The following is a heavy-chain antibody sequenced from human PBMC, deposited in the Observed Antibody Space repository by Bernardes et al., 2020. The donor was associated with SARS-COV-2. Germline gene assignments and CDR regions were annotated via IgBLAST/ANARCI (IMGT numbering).Heavy chain of an antibody. Sequence: SETLSLTCTVSGGSISSGDNYWTWIRQPPGKGLELIGYIYYSGSTYYNPSLQSRVTISVDRSKNQFFLRLTSVTAADTAVYYCARNEIVVLPSGILDNGLDVWGQGTTVTVSS. CDR3: ARNEIVVLPSGILDNGLDV. V-gene: IGHV4-30-4*01. D-gene: IGHD2-15*01. J-gene: IGHJ6*02. CDR1: GGSISSGDNY. CDR2: IYYSGST.